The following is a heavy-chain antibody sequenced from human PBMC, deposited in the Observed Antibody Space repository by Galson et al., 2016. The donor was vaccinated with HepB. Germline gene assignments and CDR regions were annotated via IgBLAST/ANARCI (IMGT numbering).Heavy chain of an antibody. CDR2: IYHSGST. Sequence: SETLSLTCAVSGGSISSSNWWSWVRQPPGKGLEWIGEIYHSGSTNYNPSLKSRVTISVDKSKNQFSLKLSSVTAADTVVYYCAREGGYYDSSGYSFFRHWGQRTLVTVSS. J-gene: IGHJ1*01. V-gene: IGHV4-4*02. CDR1: GGSISSSNW. CDR3: AREGGYYDSSGYSFFRH. D-gene: IGHD3-22*01.